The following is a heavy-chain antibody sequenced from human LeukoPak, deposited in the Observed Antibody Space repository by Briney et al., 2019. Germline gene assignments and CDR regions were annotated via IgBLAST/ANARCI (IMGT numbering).Heavy chain of an antibody. CDR1: GYGFPSYW. Sequence: PGESLKISCKASGYGFPSYWIAWVRQAPGKGLEWVAVISYDGSNKYYADSVKGRFTISRDNSKNTLYLQMNSLRAEDTAVYYCAKLDSSGWYESAFDIWGQGTMVTVSS. V-gene: IGHV3-30*18. CDR3: AKLDSSGWYESAFDI. CDR2: ISYDGSNK. D-gene: IGHD6-19*01. J-gene: IGHJ3*02.